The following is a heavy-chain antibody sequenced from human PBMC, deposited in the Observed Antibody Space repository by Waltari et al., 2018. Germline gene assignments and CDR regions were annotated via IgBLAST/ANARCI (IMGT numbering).Heavy chain of an antibody. V-gene: IGHV4-4*02. J-gene: IGHJ4*02. CDR2: IHRRGKT. CDR3: ARDRGRGLYFDS. Sequence: QLQLQESGPGLVKPSGALSLTCTVSGDSMSSNDWWSWVRQTPEQGLEWIGQIHRRGKTNCNPSLESRVTISIDTSNNQFSLKVASTTAADTAVYYCARDRGRGLYFDSWGQGILVTVSP. D-gene: IGHD2-15*01. CDR1: GDSMSSNDW.